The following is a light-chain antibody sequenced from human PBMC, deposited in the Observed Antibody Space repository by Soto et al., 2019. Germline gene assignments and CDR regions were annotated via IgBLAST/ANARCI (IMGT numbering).Light chain of an antibody. CDR2: GAS. CDR1: QSISDT. J-gene: IGKJ4*01. Sequence: EIVMTQSPATLSVSPGGRATLSCRASQSISDTLAWYQQKPGQAPRLLIYGASKRATGFPARFSGSRSGTEFTLTINSLQSEDFAVYYCQRYNNWPLTFGGGTKVDIK. V-gene: IGKV3-15*01. CDR3: QRYNNWPLT.